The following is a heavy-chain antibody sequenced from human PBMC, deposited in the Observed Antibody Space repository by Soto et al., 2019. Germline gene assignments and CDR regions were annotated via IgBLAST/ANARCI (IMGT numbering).Heavy chain of an antibody. J-gene: IGHJ5*02. V-gene: IGHV4-4*07. Sequence: PSETLSLTCTVSGGSISGYHWSWIRQPAGEGLQWIGRIYSSGGTNYSPSLKSRVSMSADTSKNQFSLKLSSVTAADTAVYYCAREYSYHFDPWGQGTLVTVSS. CDR1: GGSISGYH. CDR3: AREYSYHFDP. CDR2: IYSSGGT. D-gene: IGHD5-18*01.